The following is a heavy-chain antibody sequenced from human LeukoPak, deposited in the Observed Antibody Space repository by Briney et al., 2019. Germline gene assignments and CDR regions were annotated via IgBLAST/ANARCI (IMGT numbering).Heavy chain of an antibody. CDR3: AKDPLGGLLSYFDY. CDR2: ISGSGGST. Sequence: GGSLRLSCAASGFTFSSYAMSWVRQAPGKGLEWVSAISGSGGSTYYAVSVKGRFTISRDKSKNTLSLQMNILRAEDTAVYYCAKDPLGGLLSYFDYWGQGTLVTVSS. V-gene: IGHV3-23*01. CDR1: GFTFSSYA. D-gene: IGHD1-26*01. J-gene: IGHJ4*02.